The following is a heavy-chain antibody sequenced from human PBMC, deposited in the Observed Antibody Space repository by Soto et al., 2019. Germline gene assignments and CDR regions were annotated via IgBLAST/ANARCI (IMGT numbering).Heavy chain of an antibody. V-gene: IGHV4-34*01. D-gene: IGHD4-17*01. CDR2: INHSGST. Sequence: PSETLSLTCAVYGGSFSGYYWSWIRQPPGKGLEWIGEINHSGSTNYNPSLKSRVTISVDTSKNQFSLKLSSVTAADTAVYYCASAGYGDYRLDYWGQGTLVTVSS. CDR3: ASAGYGDYRLDY. CDR1: GGSFSGYY. J-gene: IGHJ4*02.